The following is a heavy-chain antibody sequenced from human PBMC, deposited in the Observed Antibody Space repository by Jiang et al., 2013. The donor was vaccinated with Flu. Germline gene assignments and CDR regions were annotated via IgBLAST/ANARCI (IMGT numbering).Heavy chain of an antibody. CDR3: TRNRGYSYGYADY. CDR2: IRSKAYGGTT. CDR1: GFTFGDYA. V-gene: IGHV3-49*04. Sequence: QLLESGGGLVQPGRSLRLSCTASGFTFGDYAMSWVRQAPGKGLEWVGFIRSKAYGGTTEYAASVKGRFTISRDDSKSIAYLQMNSLKTEDTAVYYCTRNRGYSYGYADYWGQGTLVTVSS. D-gene: IGHD5-18*01. J-gene: IGHJ4*02.